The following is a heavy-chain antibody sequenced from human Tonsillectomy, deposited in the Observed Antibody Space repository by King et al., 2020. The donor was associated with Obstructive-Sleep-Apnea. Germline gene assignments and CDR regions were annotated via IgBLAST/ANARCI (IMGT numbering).Heavy chain of an antibody. CDR2: ITGSGTNT. J-gene: IGHJ4*02. V-gene: IGHV3-23*04. Sequence: VQLVESGGGLVQPGGSLRLSCAASGFTFSSYAMSWVRQAPGKGLEWVSAITGSGTNTYYADSVKGRFIISRDKSKNTLYLQMNSLRAEDTAVYYCARDKYLVVTAIVYWGQGTLVTVSS. CDR3: ARDKYLVVTAIVY. CDR1: GFTFSSYA. D-gene: IGHD2-21*02.